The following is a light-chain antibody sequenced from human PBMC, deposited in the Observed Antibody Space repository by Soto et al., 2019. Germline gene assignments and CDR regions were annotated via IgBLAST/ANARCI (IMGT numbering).Light chain of an antibody. CDR3: LLYYGVAQVV. CDR1: AGAVTSAYY. Sequence: QAVVTQQPSLTVSPGGKVTLTCASSAGAVTSAYYTYWLQQKPGQAPRALIYSTSEQPSWTPARFSGSFRGGKAALILSAPQPEDEADYCGLLYYGVAQVVFGGGTKVTVL. V-gene: IGLV7-43*01. CDR2: STS. J-gene: IGLJ2*01.